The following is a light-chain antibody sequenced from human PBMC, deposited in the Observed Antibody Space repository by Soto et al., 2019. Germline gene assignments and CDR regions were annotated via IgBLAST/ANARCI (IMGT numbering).Light chain of an antibody. CDR2: DVS. Sequence: QSALTQPASVSGSPGQSITISCTGTSSDVGGYNYVSWYQQHPGKAPKLMIYDVSNRPSGVSNRFSGSKSGNTASLTISGLQAEDEADYYCSSYTSSSTLRVFSGGNKLTVL. CDR3: SSYTSSSTLRV. CDR1: SSDVGGYNY. J-gene: IGLJ2*01. V-gene: IGLV2-14*01.